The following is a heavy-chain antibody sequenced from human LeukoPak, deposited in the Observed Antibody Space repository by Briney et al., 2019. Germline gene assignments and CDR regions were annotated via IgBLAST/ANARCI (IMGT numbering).Heavy chain of an antibody. CDR3: ARVGVGALQLWLQDWYLDL. V-gene: IGHV3-48*04. CDR2: SSSSSSTI. CDR1: GFTFSTYS. J-gene: IGHJ2*01. D-gene: IGHD5-18*01. Sequence: GGSLRLSCSVSGFTFSTYSMNWVRQAPGKGLEWVSYSSSSSSTIYYADSVKGRFTISRDNAKNSLYLQMNSLRAEDTAVYYCARVGVGALQLWLQDWYLDLWGRGTLVTVSS.